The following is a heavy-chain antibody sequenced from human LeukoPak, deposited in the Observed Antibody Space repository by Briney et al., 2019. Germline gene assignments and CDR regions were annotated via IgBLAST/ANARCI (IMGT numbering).Heavy chain of an antibody. Sequence: GGSLRLSCADPGFTFSRSLMSWVRQAPGKGLEWVANINQDGGEKFYVASVKGRFTISRDNAKNSLYLQMNSLRAEDTAMYYCARDIVVVPATFDYWGQGTLVSVSS. D-gene: IGHD2-2*01. CDR3: ARDIVVVPATFDY. J-gene: IGHJ4*02. V-gene: IGHV3-7*01. CDR2: INQDGGEK. CDR1: GFTFSRSL.